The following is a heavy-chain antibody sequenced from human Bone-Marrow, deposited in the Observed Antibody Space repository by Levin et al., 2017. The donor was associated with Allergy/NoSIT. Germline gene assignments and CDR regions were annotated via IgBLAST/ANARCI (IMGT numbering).Heavy chain of an antibody. CDR1: HGSVNSGDFY. J-gene: IGHJ4*02. D-gene: IGHD5-12*01. V-gene: IGHV4-30-4*01. Sequence: PSETLSLTCTVSHGSVNSGDFYWSWIRQSPGTGLEWIGYIYYTGTTSYNPSLRSRVTISVDTSKNQFSLKLSSVTAADTAVYFCARKKNGDDGGYYFDYWGQGILATVSS. CDR2: IYYTGTT. CDR3: ARKKNGDDGGYYFDY.